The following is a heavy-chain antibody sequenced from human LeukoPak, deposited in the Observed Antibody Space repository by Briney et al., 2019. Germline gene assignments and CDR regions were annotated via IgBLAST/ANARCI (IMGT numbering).Heavy chain of an antibody. D-gene: IGHD5-12*01. CDR2: IKQDESEK. J-gene: IGHJ4*02. CDR3: ARDPSGSDFDY. V-gene: IGHV3-7*01. CDR1: GFTFSNYW. Sequence: GGSLRLSCAASGFTFSNYWVSLVRQAPGKGLEWVANIKQDESEKFYVDSVKGRFTISRDNAENSLYLQMNSLRAEDTAVYYRARDPSGSDFDYWGQGTLVTVSS.